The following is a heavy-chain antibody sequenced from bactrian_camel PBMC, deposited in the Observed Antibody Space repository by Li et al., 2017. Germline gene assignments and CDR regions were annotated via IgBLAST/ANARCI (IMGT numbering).Heavy chain of an antibody. J-gene: IGHJ4*01. V-gene: IGHV3S40*01. CDR1: GYTDTSGV. CDR2: IRPGTGDT. D-gene: IGHD6*01. Sequence: VQLVESGGGSVQAGGSLRLSCAASGYTDTSGVIGWFRTAPGTEREGVAVIRPGTGDTYYSDSVEGRFTISHDYAKNTAYLQMNSLKPKDTAIYYCAASGGTVIAGNHPLYDDYRYWGQGTQVTVS. CDR3: AASGGTVIAGNHPLYDDYRY.